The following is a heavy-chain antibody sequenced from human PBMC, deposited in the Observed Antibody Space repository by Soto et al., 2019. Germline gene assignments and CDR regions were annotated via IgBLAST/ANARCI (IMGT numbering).Heavy chain of an antibody. CDR2: INSDGTSS. J-gene: IGHJ4*02. CDR3: ARYCTNGVCPFDY. CDR1: GLTFRRYW. D-gene: IGHD2-8*01. V-gene: IGHV3-74*03. Sequence: SLRLSCEASGLTFRRYWMHWVRQVPGKGLVWVSSINSDGTSSTYADSVKGRFTISRDNSKNTLYLQMNSLRAEDTAVYYCARYCTNGVCPFDYWGQGTLVTVSS.